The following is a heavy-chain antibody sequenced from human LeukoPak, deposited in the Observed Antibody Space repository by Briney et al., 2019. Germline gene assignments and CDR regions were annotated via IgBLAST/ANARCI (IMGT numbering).Heavy chain of an antibody. J-gene: IGHJ6*02. CDR3: AKADGSSWYDGYYGMDV. D-gene: IGHD6-13*01. CDR2: ISYDGSKK. V-gene: IGHV3-30*18. CDR1: EFPFSSSG. Sequence: GGSLRLSCAASEFPFSSSGMHWVRQAPGKGLEWVAVISYDGSKKYYADSVKGRLTISRDNSKNTLYLQMNTLRPEDTAMYYCAKADGSSWYDGYYGMDVWGQGTTVFVSS.